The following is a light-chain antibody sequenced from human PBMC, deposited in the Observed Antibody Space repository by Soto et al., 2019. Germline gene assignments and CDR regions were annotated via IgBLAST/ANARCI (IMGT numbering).Light chain of an antibody. CDR2: GAS. CDR1: QSVSSSY. V-gene: IGKV3-20*01. J-gene: IGKJ1*01. CDR3: KPYGGSPAWT. Sequence: EIVLTQSPGTLSLSPGERATLSCRASQSVSSSYLAWYQQKPGQAPRLLIYGASSRATGIPDRFSGSGSGTDFTLTISRLEPEDFAVYYCKPYGGSPAWTFVQGTKVEIK.